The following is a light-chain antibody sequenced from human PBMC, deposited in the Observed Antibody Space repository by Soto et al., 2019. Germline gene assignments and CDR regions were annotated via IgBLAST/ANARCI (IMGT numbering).Light chain of an antibody. J-gene: IGLJ1*01. Sequence: QSALTQPASVSGSPGQSITISCTGTSRDVGAFNYVSWYQQHPDKAPKLLISEVNNRPSGVSNRFSGSKSGNTASLTISGLQAEDEADYYCVSYATSTTLYVFGSGTKLTVL. CDR1: SRDVGAFNY. CDR3: VSYATSTTLYV. CDR2: EVN. V-gene: IGLV2-14*01.